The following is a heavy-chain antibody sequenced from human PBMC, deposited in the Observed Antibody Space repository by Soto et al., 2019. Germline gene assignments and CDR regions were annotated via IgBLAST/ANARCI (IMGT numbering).Heavy chain of an antibody. CDR3: ASGLISSWSPGYYYYGMDV. CDR2: RISIFGTA. V-gene: IGHV1-69*06. CDR1: GGTFISYA. D-gene: IGHD6-13*01. Sequence: QVQLVQSGAEVKKPGSSVKVSCKASGGTFISYAIIRVRQDPGQGLEWMGGRISIFGTANNAQKFQGRVTITADKSTSTDYMELSSLKSEDTAVYYCASGLISSWSPGYYYYGMDVWGQGTTVTVSS. J-gene: IGHJ6*02.